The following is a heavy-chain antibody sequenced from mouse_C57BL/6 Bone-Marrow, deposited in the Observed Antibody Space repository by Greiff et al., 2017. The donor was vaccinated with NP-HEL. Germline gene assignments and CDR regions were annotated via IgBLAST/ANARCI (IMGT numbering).Heavy chain of an antibody. CDR2: IWSGGST. Sequence: VMLVESGPGLVQPSQSLSITCTVSGFSLTSYGVHWVRQSPGKGLEWLGVIWSGGSTDYNAAFISRLSISKDNSKSQVFFKMNSLQADDTAIYYCARSYYSNFDWYFDVWGTGTTVTVSS. V-gene: IGHV2-2*01. J-gene: IGHJ1*03. D-gene: IGHD2-5*01. CDR1: GFSLTSYG. CDR3: ARSYYSNFDWYFDV.